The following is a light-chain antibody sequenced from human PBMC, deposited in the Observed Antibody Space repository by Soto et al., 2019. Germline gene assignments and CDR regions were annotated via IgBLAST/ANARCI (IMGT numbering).Light chain of an antibody. CDR1: QSVSSSY. CDR2: GAS. J-gene: IGKJ3*01. Sequence: EIVLTQSPGTLSLSPGERATLSCRASQSVSSSYLAWYQQKPGQAPRLLIYGASSRATGIPGRFSGSGSGTDVSLTISRLEPEDFAVDYCQQYGSSPLFTFGPGTKVDIK. CDR3: QQYGSSPLFT. V-gene: IGKV3-20*01.